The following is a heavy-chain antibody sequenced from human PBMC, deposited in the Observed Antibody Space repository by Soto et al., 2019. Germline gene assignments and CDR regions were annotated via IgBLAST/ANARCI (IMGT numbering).Heavy chain of an antibody. CDR1: GGSISSYY. Sequence: SETLSLTCTVSGGSISSYYWSWIRQPPGKGLEWIGYIYYSGSTNYNPSLKSRVTISVDTSKNQFSLKLSSVTAADTAAYYCARDSRNYDFCSGYGPLHSYGMDVSGQGTTVTVS. J-gene: IGHJ6*02. CDR3: ARDSRNYDFCSGYGPLHSYGMDV. D-gene: IGHD3-3*01. V-gene: IGHV4-59*01. CDR2: IYYSGST.